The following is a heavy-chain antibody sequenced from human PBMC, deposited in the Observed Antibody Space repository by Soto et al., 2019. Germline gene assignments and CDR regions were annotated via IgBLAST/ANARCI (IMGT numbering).Heavy chain of an antibody. CDR2: IYPGDSDT. Sequence: GESLKISCKGSGYSFTSYWIGWVRQMPGKGLERMGIIYPGDSDTRYSPSFQGQVTISADKSISTAYLQWSSLKASDTAMYYCARPIVGIAAGDDAFDIWRQGTMVTVSS. V-gene: IGHV5-51*01. J-gene: IGHJ3*02. CDR3: ARPIVGIAAGDDAFDI. CDR1: GYSFTSYW. D-gene: IGHD6-13*01.